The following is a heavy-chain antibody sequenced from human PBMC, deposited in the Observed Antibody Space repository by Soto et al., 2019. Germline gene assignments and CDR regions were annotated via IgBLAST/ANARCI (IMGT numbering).Heavy chain of an antibody. CDR2: IYYSGST. CDR3: ARVPRGVATTSHGGFDL. D-gene: IGHD1-26*01. Sequence: SETLSLTCTVSGVSISSSSSYWDWIRQPPGKGLEWIGSIYYSGSTYYNPSLKSRLTLSVDTSKNQFSLKLSSVTAADTAVYYCARVPRGVATTSHGGFDLWGQGTLFTVSS. J-gene: IGHJ4*02. CDR1: GVSISSSSSY. V-gene: IGHV4-39*01.